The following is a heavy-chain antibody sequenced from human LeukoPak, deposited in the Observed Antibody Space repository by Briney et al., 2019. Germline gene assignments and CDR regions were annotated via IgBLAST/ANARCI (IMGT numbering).Heavy chain of an antibody. D-gene: IGHD3-10*01. Sequence: ASVKVSCKASGYTFTSYDINWVRQATGQGLEWMGWMNPNSGNTGHAQKFQGRVTMTRNTSISTAYMELSSLRSEDTAVYYCASLWFGDPNWFDPWGQGTLVTVSS. J-gene: IGHJ5*02. CDR3: ASLWFGDPNWFDP. V-gene: IGHV1-8*01. CDR1: GYTFTSYD. CDR2: MNPNSGNT.